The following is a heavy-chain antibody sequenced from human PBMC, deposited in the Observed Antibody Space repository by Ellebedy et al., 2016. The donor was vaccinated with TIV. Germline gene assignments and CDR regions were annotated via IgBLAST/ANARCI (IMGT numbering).Heavy chain of an antibody. CDR2: IYYSGST. D-gene: IGHD5-18*01. CDR1: GGSISSYY. CDR3: ARDGGYSYGHYYYYGMDV. V-gene: IGHV4-59*01. Sequence: MPSETLSLTCTVSGGSISSYYWSWIRQPPGKGLEWIGYIYYSGSTNYNPSLKSRVTISVDTSKNQFSLKLSSVTAADTAVYYCARDGGYSYGHYYYYGMDVWGQGTTVTVSS. J-gene: IGHJ6*02.